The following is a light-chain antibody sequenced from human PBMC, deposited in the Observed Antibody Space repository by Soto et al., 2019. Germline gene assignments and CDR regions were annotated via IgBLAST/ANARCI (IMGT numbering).Light chain of an antibody. CDR2: DAF. CDR1: QSVTNY. CDR3: QQRINWIT. J-gene: IGKJ5*01. V-gene: IGKV3-11*01. Sequence: EIVLTQSPATLSLSPGERATLSCRASQSVTNYLAWYQQKPGQAPRLLIYDAFNRATGTPARFSGSGSGTDFALTIVSLEPECLAVYYCQQRINWITFGQGTRLEIK.